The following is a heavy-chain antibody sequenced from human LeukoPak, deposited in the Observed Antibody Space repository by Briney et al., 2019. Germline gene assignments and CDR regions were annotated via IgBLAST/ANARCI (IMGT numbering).Heavy chain of an antibody. CDR2: LNPNSGNT. V-gene: IGHV1-8*01. CDR1: GYTFTSSD. D-gene: IGHD3-3*01. J-gene: IGHJ4*02. CDR3: ATVLRSYDFWSGFFDY. Sequence: ASVRVSCKASGYTFTSSDINCVRQAIGQGLEGMGWLNPNSGNTGYAQKFQGRVTMTRNTSISTAYMELSSLRSEDTAVYYCATVLRSYDFWSGFFDYWGQGTLVTVSS.